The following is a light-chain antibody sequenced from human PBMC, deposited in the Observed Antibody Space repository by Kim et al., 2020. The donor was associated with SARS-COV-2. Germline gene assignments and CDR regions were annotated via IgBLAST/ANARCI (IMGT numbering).Light chain of an antibody. CDR3: QAWDSSTGV. CDR1: KLGDKY. Sequence: SVSPGQTASITCSGDKLGDKYACWYQQKPGQSPVLVIYQDSKRPSGIPERFSGSNSGNTDTLTISGTQAMDEADYYCQAWDSSTGVFGTGTKVTVL. J-gene: IGLJ1*01. CDR2: QDS. V-gene: IGLV3-1*01.